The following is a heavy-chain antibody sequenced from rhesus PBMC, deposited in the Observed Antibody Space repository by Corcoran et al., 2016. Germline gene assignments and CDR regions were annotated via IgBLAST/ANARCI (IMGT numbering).Heavy chain of an antibody. Sequence: QLQLQESGPGLVKPSETLSLTCAVSGGSISSNWWSWFRQPPGKGLEWIGRISGSGGSTSYNPSLKSRVTISTDTSKNQLSLKLISVTAADTAVYYCARADGIAAGRYNRFDVWGPGVLVTVSS. CDR1: GGSISSNW. D-gene: IGHD6-13*01. CDR3: ARADGIAAGRYNRFDV. J-gene: IGHJ5-1*01. CDR2: ISGSGGST. V-gene: IGHV4-173*01.